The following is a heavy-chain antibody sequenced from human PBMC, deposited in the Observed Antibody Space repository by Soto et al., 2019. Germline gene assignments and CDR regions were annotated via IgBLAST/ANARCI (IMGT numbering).Heavy chain of an antibody. D-gene: IGHD5-12*01. CDR2: IYHSGST. V-gene: IGHV4-30-2*01. CDR1: GGSISSGGYS. CDR3: ARAPYSGYDFGWFDP. Sequence: SETLSLTCAVSGGSISSGGYSWSWIRQPPGKGLEWIGYIYHSGSTYYNPSLKSRVTISVDRSKNQFSLKLSSVTAADTAVYYCARAPYSGYDFGWFDPWGQGTLVTVSS. J-gene: IGHJ5*02.